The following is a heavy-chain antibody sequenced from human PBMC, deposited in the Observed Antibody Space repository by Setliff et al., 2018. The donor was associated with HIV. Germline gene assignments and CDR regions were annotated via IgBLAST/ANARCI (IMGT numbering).Heavy chain of an antibody. CDR2: VHSSGST. Sequence: PSETLSLTCDVSDDSIKTHYWNWFRQPPGKGLEWVGIVHSSGSTRYNPSLQSRITMSVDTSKNQFSLKLRSVTAADTAVYYCARVEWWHEGSDPWGQGTLVTVSS. V-gene: IGHV4-59*11. J-gene: IGHJ5*02. CDR3: ARVEWWHEGSDP. D-gene: IGHD2-15*01. CDR1: DDSIKTHY.